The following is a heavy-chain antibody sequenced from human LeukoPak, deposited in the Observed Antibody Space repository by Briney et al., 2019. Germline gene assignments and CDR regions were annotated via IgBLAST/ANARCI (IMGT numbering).Heavy chain of an antibody. V-gene: IGHV3-30*02. D-gene: IGHD2-2*01. CDR2: IRYDGSNK. CDR1: GFTFSSYG. CDR3: AKEDIVVVPAAIGYFDL. J-gene: IGHJ2*01. Sequence: PGGSLRLSCAASGFTFSSYGMHWVRQAPGKGLEWVAFIRYDGSNKYYADSVKGRFTISRDNSKNTLYLQMNSLRAEDTAVYYCAKEDIVVVPAAIGYFDLWGRGTLVTVSS.